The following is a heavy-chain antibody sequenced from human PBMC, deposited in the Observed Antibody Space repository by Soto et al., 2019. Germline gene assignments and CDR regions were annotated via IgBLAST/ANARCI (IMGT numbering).Heavy chain of an antibody. CDR2: ISGSGGST. J-gene: IGHJ6*02. D-gene: IGHD2-21*01. Sequence: EVQLLESGGGLVQPGGSLRLSCAASGFTFSSYAMSWVRQAPGKGLEWVSGISGSGGSTYYADSVKGRFTISRDNSKNTLYLQMNRLRAEDTAVYYCAKAPLRLGFSYYYYGMDVWGQGTTVTVSS. CDR3: AKAPLRLGFSYYYYGMDV. V-gene: IGHV3-23*01. CDR1: GFTFSSYA.